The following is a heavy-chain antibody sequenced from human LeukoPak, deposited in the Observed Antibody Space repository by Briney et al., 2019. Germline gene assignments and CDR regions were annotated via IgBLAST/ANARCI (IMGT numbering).Heavy chain of an antibody. D-gene: IGHD3-3*01. CDR1: GYTFTSYY. J-gene: IGHJ3*02. CDR2: INPSGGST. Sequence: ASVKVSCKASGYTFTSYYMYWVRQAPGQGLEWMGIINPSGGSTSYAQKFQGRVTMTRNTSTSTVYMELSSLRSEDTAVYYCARDRVTHLEWGDDDAFDIWGQGTMVTVSS. V-gene: IGHV1-46*01. CDR3: ARDRVTHLEWGDDDAFDI.